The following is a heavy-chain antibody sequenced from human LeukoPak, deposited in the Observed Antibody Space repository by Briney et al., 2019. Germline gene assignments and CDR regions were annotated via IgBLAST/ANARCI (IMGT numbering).Heavy chain of an antibody. V-gene: IGHV3-23*01. CDR2: INGGGNTT. CDR1: GFAFSSFA. D-gene: IGHD6-19*01. CDR3: TKELHVAVAVADYYYFYMDV. Sequence: GGSLRLSCAASGFAFSSFAMGWVRQSPGKGLEWLSTINGGGNTTFYSDSVKGLFTISRDDSKNTLYLHMDSLRPDDTATYYCTKELHVAVAVADYYYFYMDVWGRGTAVTVSS. J-gene: IGHJ6*03.